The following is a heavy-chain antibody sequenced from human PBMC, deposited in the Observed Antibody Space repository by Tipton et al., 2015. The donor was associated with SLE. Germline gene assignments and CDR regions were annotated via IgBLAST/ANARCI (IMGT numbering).Heavy chain of an antibody. CDR1: GFTLSGSD. D-gene: IGHD2-15*01. CDR3: ARDIGAFDI. CDR2: IKQDGSEK. V-gene: IGHV3-7*01. Sequence: SLRLSCAASGFTLSGSDLHWVRQAPGKGLEWVASIKQDGSEKYYVDSLKGRFTISKDNAKNSLYLQMNSLRVEDTAVYYCARDIGAFDIWGQGTTVTVSS. J-gene: IGHJ3*02.